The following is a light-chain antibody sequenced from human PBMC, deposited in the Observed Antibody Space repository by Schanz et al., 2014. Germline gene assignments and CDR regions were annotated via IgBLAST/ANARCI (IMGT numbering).Light chain of an antibody. CDR2: EGS. Sequence: QSALTQPASVSGSPGQSITISCTGGSSDVGGYNYVSWYQQHPGKAPKLMIYEGSKRPSGVPDRFSGSKSGNTASLTISGLQAEDEADYYCSSYTSISTLNYVFGSGTKLTVL. CDR1: SSDVGGYNY. J-gene: IGLJ1*01. V-gene: IGLV2-14*01. CDR3: SSYTSISTLNYV.